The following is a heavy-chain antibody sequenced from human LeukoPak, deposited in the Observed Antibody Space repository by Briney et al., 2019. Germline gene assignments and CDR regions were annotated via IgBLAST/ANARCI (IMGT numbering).Heavy chain of an antibody. V-gene: IGHV4-39*07. CDR3: ARAYSSSWYFNWFDP. Sequence: SETLSLTCTVSGGSVSSSSYYWGWIRQPPGKGLEWIGTIYNSGSTYYNASLESRVTISVDTSKNQFSLKLSSVTAADTAVYYCARAYSSSWYFNWFDPWGQGTLVTVSS. J-gene: IGHJ5*02. CDR1: GGSVSSSSYY. CDR2: IYNSGST. D-gene: IGHD6-13*01.